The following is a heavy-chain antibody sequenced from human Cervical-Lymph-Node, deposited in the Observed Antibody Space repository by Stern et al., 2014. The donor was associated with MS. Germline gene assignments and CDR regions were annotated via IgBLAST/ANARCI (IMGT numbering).Heavy chain of an antibody. V-gene: IGHV4-4*02. J-gene: IGHJ4*02. CDR3: ARATDGYSNGWQLDY. Sequence: VQLQESGPGLVKPSGTLSLTCAVSGVSIGSRSWWTWVRQPPGKGLEWIGEIHHSESINYSPSLRSRVSISLDKSKNQFSLQLSSVTAADTAVYFCARATDGYSNGWQLDYWGQGTLVTVS. D-gene: IGHD6-19*01. CDR2: IHHSESI. CDR1: GVSIGSRSW.